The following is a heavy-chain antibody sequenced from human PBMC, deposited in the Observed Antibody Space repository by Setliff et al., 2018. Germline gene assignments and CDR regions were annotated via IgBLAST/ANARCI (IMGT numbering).Heavy chain of an antibody. CDR2: IYASWST. V-gene: IGHV4-61*09. J-gene: IGHJ5*02. Sequence: LSLTCTVSGDSINSRTNYWSWIRQPAGKGPEWIGHIYASWSTNYNPSLKSRVTMSVDTSKNQFSLKLTSVTAADTAIYYCARDTSSDRAAWFDPWSQGILVTVSS. CDR3: ARDTSSDRAAWFDP. CDR1: GDSINSRTNY. D-gene: IGHD3-22*01.